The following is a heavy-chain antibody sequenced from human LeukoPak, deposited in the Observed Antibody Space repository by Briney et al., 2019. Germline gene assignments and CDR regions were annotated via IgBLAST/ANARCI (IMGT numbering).Heavy chain of an antibody. CDR1: GGSINSYY. CDR3: ARQTHDYSNYRTDTGWFDP. V-gene: IGHV4-59*01. Sequence: SETLSLTCTVSGGSINSYYWSWIRQPPGKGLEWIGYIYYSGSTNYNPSLKSRVTISVDTSKNQFFLKLSSVTAADTAVYYCARQTHDYSNYRTDTGWFDPWGQGTLVTVSS. D-gene: IGHD4-11*01. J-gene: IGHJ5*02. CDR2: IYYSGST.